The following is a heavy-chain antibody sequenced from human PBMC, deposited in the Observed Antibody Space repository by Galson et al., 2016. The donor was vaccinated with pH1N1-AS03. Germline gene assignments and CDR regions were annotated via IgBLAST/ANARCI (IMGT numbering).Heavy chain of an antibody. J-gene: IGHJ4*02. CDR2: INHGGST. CDR1: GGSFGGYY. CDR3: ASHGDYFAGRDY. D-gene: IGHD4-17*01. V-gene: IGHV4-34*01. Sequence: SETLSLTCGVYGGSFGGYYWSWIRQPPGKGLEWIGEINHGGSTNYNPSLKSRVTISRDTSKKQFSPNLSAVTAAATAVYYCASHGDYFAGRDYWGQGTLVTVSS.